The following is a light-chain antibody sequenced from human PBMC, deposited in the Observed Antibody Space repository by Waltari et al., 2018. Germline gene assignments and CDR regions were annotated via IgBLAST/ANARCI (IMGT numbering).Light chain of an antibody. Sequence: DIQMTQSPSTLSASVGDRVTITCRASQSISSWLAWYQQNPGKAPTLLISKASSLERGVPSRVSGSGSGTECTLTISSLQPDDVATYYCQQYNRYPGTFGQGTKLEI. CDR1: QSISSW. J-gene: IGKJ2*02. CDR3: QQYNRYPGT. CDR2: KAS. V-gene: IGKV1-5*03.